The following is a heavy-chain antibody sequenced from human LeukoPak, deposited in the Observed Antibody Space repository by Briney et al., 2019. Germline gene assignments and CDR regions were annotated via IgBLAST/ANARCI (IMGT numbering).Heavy chain of an antibody. J-gene: IGHJ4*02. CDR2: IYYSGST. D-gene: IGHD5-18*01. V-gene: IGHV4-30-4*08. CDR1: GGSISSGDYY. CDR3: ARRGDSYAVFDY. Sequence: SETLSLTCTVSGGSISSGDYYWSWIRQPPGKGLEWIGYIYYSGSTYYNPSLKSRVTISVDTSKNQFSLKLSSVTAADTAVYYCARRGDSYAVFDYWGQGTLVTVSS.